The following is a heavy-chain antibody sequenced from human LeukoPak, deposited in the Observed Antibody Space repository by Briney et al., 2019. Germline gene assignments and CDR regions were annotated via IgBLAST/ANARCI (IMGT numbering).Heavy chain of an antibody. D-gene: IGHD4/OR15-4a*01. Sequence: HPGESLRLSCAASGFTFSNYAMHWVRQVPGKGLEWLSLISGNGDNTDYAESVKGRFTVSRDNSRSSLYLQMSGLRAEDTAVYYCAKYPRPTPNLYYYYYYMDVWGKGTTVTVSS. CDR2: ISGNGDNT. J-gene: IGHJ6*03. CDR1: GFTFSNYA. CDR3: AKYPRPTPNLYYYYYYMDV. V-gene: IGHV3-43*02.